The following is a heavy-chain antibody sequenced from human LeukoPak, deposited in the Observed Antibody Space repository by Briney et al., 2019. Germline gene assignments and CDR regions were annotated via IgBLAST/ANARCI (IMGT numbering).Heavy chain of an antibody. CDR1: GYTFTSYY. CDR2: INPSGGGT. Sequence: ASVKLSCKASGYTFTSYYMHWVQQAPGQGLEWMGIINPSGGGTIYAQKFQGRVTMTRDTSTSTVYLELGSLRSEDTAVFYCARARERGYCSVGTCYNYYFMDVWGKGTTVTVSS. V-gene: IGHV1-46*01. D-gene: IGHD2-15*01. J-gene: IGHJ6*03. CDR3: ARARERGYCSVGTCYNYYFMDV.